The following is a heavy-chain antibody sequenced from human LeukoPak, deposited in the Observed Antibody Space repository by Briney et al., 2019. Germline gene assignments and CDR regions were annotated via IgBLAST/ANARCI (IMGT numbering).Heavy chain of an antibody. Sequence: ASVKVSCMASGYTFTSYGISWVRQAPGHGLEWMGWISAYNGNTNYAQKLQGRVTMTTDTSTSTAYMELRSLRSDDTAVYYWARDGSKIAVAGSIDYWGQGTLVTVSS. CDR1: GYTFTSYG. V-gene: IGHV1-18*04. J-gene: IGHJ4*02. CDR3: ARDGSKIAVAGSIDY. CDR2: ISAYNGNT. D-gene: IGHD6-19*01.